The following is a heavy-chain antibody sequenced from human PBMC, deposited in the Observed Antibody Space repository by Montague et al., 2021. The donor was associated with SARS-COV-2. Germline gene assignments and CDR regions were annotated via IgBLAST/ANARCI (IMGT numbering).Heavy chain of an antibody. CDR1: GGSISSSSYY. CDR2: IYYSGST. V-gene: IGHV4-39*01. D-gene: IGHD6-13*01. J-gene: IGHJ3*02. CDR3: AGSPPGIAAGGTVAAFDI. Sequence: SETLSLTCTVSGGSISSSSYYWGWIRQPPGKGLEWIGSIYYSGSTYYXPSLKSRVTISVDTSKNQFSLKLSSVTAADTAVYYCAGSPPGIAAGGTVAAFDIWGQGTMVTVSS.